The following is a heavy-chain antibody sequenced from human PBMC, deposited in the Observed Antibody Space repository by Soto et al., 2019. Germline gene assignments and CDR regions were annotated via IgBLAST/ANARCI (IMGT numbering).Heavy chain of an antibody. CDR3: AKGAGVDSSGYYGLDAFDI. D-gene: IGHD3-22*01. V-gene: IGHV3-23*01. Sequence: PGGSLRLSCAASGFTFSSYAMSWVRQAPGKGLEWVSAISGSGGSTYYADSVKGRFTISRDNSKNTLCLQMNSLRAEDTAVYYCAKGAGVDSSGYYGLDAFDIWGQGTMATVSS. J-gene: IGHJ3*02. CDR2: ISGSGGST. CDR1: GFTFSSYA.